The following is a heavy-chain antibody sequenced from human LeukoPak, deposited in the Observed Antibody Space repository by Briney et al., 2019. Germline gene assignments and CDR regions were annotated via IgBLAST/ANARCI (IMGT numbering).Heavy chain of an antibody. CDR2: IYNSGST. D-gene: IGHD4-23*01. Sequence: PSETLSLTCTVSGGSISSINSNYCSWIRQPPGKGLEWIGYIYNSGSTNYNPSLKSRVTISVDTSKNQFPQKLSSVTAADTAVYYCARQAGGNSGPFDYWGQGTVVTVSS. V-gene: IGHV4-59*08. J-gene: IGHJ4*02. CDR3: ARQAGGNSGPFDY. CDR1: GGSISSINSNY.